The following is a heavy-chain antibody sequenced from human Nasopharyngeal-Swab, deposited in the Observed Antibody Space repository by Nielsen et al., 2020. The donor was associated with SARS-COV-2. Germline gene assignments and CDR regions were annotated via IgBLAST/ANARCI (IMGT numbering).Heavy chain of an antibody. CDR1: AGSISRSLW. CDR3: AKLYYDSSGPGDI. CDR2: IFPSGST. V-gene: IGHV4-4*02. Sequence: SETLSLTCAVSAGSISRSLWLTWLRQPPRKGLEWLGQIFPSGSTKYSPSLKSRVTISIDESKNQFSLILTSVTAADAAVYYCAKLYYDSSGPGDIWGGGTMVTVSS. J-gene: IGHJ3*02. D-gene: IGHD3-22*01.